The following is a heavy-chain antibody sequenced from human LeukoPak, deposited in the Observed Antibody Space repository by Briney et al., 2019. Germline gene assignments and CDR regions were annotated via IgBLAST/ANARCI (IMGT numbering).Heavy chain of an antibody. Sequence: GGSLRLSCAASGFTFSSYAMSWVRQAPGKGLYCVSGISGIGGSTGYADSVKGRFTISRDNSKNTLYLQMNSLRAEDTAVYYCAKDPRTILSFDIWGQGTMVTVSS. D-gene: IGHD3-9*01. CDR1: GFTFSSYA. CDR3: AKDPRTILSFDI. J-gene: IGHJ3*02. V-gene: IGHV3-23*01. CDR2: ISGIGGST.